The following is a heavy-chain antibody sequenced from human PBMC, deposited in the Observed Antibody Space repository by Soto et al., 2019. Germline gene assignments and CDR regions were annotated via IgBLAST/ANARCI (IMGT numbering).Heavy chain of an antibody. CDR1: GFTFSSYS. Sequence: EVQLVESGGGLVKPGGSLRLSCAASGFTFSSYSMNWVRQAPGKGLEWVSSISSSSSYIYYADSVKGRFTISRDNAKNSLYLQMNSLRGEETGGYYCARDFYGGPLDHRGQGTLVTVSS. V-gene: IGHV3-21*01. J-gene: IGHJ4*02. D-gene: IGHD4-17*01. CDR3: ARDFYGGPLDH. CDR2: ISSSSSYI.